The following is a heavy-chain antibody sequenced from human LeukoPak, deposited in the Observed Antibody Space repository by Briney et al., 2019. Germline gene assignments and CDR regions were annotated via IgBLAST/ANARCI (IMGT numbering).Heavy chain of an antibody. Sequence: SETLSLTCTVSGGSISSGSYYWSWIRQPPGKGLEWIGEINHSGSTNYNPSLKSRVTISVDTSKNQFSLKLSSVTAADTAVYYCARGYSSSWYVKYYYYYMDVWGKGTTVTVSS. CDR3: ARGYSSSWYVKYYYYYMDV. J-gene: IGHJ6*03. CDR1: GGSISSGSYY. V-gene: IGHV4-39*07. CDR2: INHSGST. D-gene: IGHD6-13*01.